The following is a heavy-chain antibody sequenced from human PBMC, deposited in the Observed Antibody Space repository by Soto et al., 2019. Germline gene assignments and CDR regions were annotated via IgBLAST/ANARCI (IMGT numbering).Heavy chain of an antibody. CDR3: ARGGRGYSSAPRYYFDY. CDR1: GGSFSSNP. D-gene: IGHD5-18*01. J-gene: IGHJ4*02. CDR2: SIPIFATV. Sequence: QVQLVQSGSEVKKPGSSVKVSCKASGGSFSSNPISWVRQAPGQGLEWMAGSIPIFATVHYAQKFQGRVTITADESTSTAYRELTILRSEDTAVYFCARGGRGYSSAPRYYFDYWGQGTLVTVS. V-gene: IGHV1-69*01.